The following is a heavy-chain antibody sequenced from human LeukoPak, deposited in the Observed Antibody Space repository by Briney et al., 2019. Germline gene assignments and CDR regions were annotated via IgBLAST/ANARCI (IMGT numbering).Heavy chain of an antibody. J-gene: IGHJ4*02. V-gene: IGHV4-30-4*01. D-gene: IGHD2/OR15-2a*01. CDR3: ARGGLNSLLPY. Sequence: PSETLSLTCTVSGGSVGSDDYYWNWIRQSPGKGLAWIGYIYYNGNTYYNPSLRSRVTISLDTFRNHFTLNLSSVTAADTAMYYCARGGLNSLLPYWGQGTLVAVSS. CDR1: GGSVGSDDYY. CDR2: IYYNGNT.